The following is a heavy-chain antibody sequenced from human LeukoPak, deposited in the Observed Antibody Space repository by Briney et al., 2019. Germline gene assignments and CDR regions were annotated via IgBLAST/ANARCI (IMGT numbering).Heavy chain of an antibody. CDR1: GFIFSSYT. CDR3: XXXXXAYNPNHVLDY. D-gene: IGHD5-24*01. J-gene: IGHJ4*02. Sequence: GGSLRLSCAASGFIFSSYTVHWVRQAPGKGLECVAFLSHNGKNTYYADSVKGRFTISRDNSKNTLSLQMKNLRAEDTAVYYXXXXXXAYNPNHVLDYWGQGTLVTVSS. CDR2: LSHNGKNT. V-gene: IGHV3-30*04.